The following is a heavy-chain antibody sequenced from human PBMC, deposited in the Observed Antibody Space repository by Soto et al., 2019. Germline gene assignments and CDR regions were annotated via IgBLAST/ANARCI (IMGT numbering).Heavy chain of an antibody. D-gene: IGHD6-13*01. Sequence: VKVSCKASGFTFSSSAVQWVRQARGQRLEWIGWIVVGSGNTNYAQKFQERVTITRDMSTSTAYMELSSLRSEDTAVYYCAAVESAAAGSDYWGQGTLVTVSS. CDR2: IVVGSGNT. V-gene: IGHV1-58*01. J-gene: IGHJ4*02. CDR3: AAVESAAAGSDY. CDR1: GFTFSSSA.